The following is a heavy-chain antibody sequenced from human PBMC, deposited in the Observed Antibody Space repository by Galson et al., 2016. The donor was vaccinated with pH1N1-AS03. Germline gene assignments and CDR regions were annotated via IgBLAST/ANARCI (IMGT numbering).Heavy chain of an antibody. CDR1: GFTFSTYC. J-gene: IGHJ4*02. CDR3: ARGAPGDHLLGPLWN. CDR2: IKQDGSEK. V-gene: IGHV3-7*01. Sequence: SLRLSCAASGFTFSTYCMSWVRQAPGKGLEWVANIKQDGSEKFYVDSLKGRFTISRDNAKNSLYLQMSSLRAEDTAIYYCARGAPGDHLLGPLWNWGQGTLVTGSS. D-gene: IGHD2-2*01.